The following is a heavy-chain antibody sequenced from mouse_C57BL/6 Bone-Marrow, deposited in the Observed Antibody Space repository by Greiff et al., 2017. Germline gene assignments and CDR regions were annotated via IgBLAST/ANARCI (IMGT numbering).Heavy chain of an antibody. D-gene: IGHD2-4*01. Sequence: VKLMESGAELVKPGASVKLSCKASGYIFTEYTIHWVKQRSGQGLEWIGWFYPGSGSIKYNERFKDKATLTADKSSNTVYMELSRLTSEDSAVYFLARHKRYYDYEGYFYYWGQGTTLTVSS. J-gene: IGHJ2*01. V-gene: IGHV1-62-2*01. CDR2: FYPGSGSI. CDR3: ARHKRYYDYEGYFYY. CDR1: GYIFTEYT.